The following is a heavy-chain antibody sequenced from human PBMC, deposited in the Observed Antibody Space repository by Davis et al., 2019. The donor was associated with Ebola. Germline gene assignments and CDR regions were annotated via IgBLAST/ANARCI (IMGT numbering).Heavy chain of an antibody. Sequence: GSLRLSCAASGFTFSSYGMHWVRQAPGKGLEWVAVIWYDGSNKYYADSVKGRFTISRDNSKNTLYLQMNSLRAEDTAVYYCARDSRPVFYYDILTGYYQGNWFDPWGQGTLVTVSS. V-gene: IGHV3-33*08. CDR1: GFTFSSYG. CDR2: IWYDGSNK. CDR3: ARDSRPVFYYDILTGYYQGNWFDP. D-gene: IGHD3-9*01. J-gene: IGHJ5*02.